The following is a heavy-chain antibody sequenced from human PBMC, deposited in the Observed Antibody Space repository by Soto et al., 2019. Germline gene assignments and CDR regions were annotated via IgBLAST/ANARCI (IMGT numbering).Heavy chain of an antibody. D-gene: IGHD3-22*01. V-gene: IGHV3-48*03. CDR2: ISSSGSTI. J-gene: IGHJ4*02. CDR3: ARDLFYDSSGYYSAPFDY. Sequence: GGSLSITCGACGFTFSSYEMNWVRQAPGKGLEWVSYISSSGSTIYYADSVKGLFTISRDNAKNSLFLQINSLRAEDTAVYYCARDLFYDSSGYYSAPFDYWGQGTLVTVSS. CDR1: GFTFSSYE.